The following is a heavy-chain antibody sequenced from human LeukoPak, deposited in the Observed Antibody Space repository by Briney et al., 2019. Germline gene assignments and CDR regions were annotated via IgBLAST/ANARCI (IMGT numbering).Heavy chain of an antibody. J-gene: IGHJ4*02. CDR3: AKGGTRSRDAYNFDY. Sequence: GGSLRLSCEVSGFTFSIYGMHWVRQAPGRGLEWVALISYGGSNKYYADSVKGRFTISRDNSKNTLYLQMNSLRADDTAVYYCAKGGTRSRDAYNFDYWGQGTLVTVSS. V-gene: IGHV3-30*18. CDR2: ISYGGSNK. CDR1: GFTFSIYG. D-gene: IGHD5-24*01.